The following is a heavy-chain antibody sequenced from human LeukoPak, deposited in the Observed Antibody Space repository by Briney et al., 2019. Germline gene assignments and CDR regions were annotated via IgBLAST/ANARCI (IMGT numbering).Heavy chain of an antibody. D-gene: IGHD5-18*01. Sequence: GGSLRLSCAASGFTFSDYYMSWIRQAPGKGLEWVSYISFSSTTIYYADSMKGRFTISRDNAKNSLYLQMNSLRAEDTAVYYCAKDLGYIYGCFDYWGQGTLVTVSS. CDR1: GFTFSDYY. CDR2: ISFSSTTI. V-gene: IGHV3-11*04. J-gene: IGHJ4*02. CDR3: AKDLGYIYGCFDY.